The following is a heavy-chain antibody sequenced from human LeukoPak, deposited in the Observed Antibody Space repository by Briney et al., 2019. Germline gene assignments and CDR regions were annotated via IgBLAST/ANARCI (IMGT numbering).Heavy chain of an antibody. V-gene: IGHV4-31*03. CDR2: IYYSGGT. D-gene: IGHD3-22*01. Sequence: SETLSLTCTVSGGSISSGGYYWSWIRQHPGKGLEWIGYIYYSGGTYYNPSLKSRVTISVDTSKNQFSLKLSSVTAADTAVYYCARGGGNYYDSSGYFYFDYWGQGTLVTVSS. CDR1: GGSISSGGYY. CDR3: ARGGGNYYDSSGYFYFDY. J-gene: IGHJ4*02.